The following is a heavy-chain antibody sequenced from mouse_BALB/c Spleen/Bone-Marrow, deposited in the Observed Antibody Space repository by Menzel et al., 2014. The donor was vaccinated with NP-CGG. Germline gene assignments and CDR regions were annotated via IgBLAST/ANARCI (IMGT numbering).Heavy chain of an antibody. V-gene: IGHV1-69*02. D-gene: IGHD1-1*01. J-gene: IGHJ2*01. CDR1: GYTFTSYW. CDR3: ARREYYGSSYLYFDY. Sequence: VQLQESGAELVKPGASVKLSCKASGYTFTSYWMHWVKQRPGQGLEWIGEIDPPDSYTNYNQKFKGKATLTVDKSSSTAYMQLSSLTSEDSAVYYCARREYYGSSYLYFDYWGQGTTLTVSS. CDR2: IDPPDSYT.